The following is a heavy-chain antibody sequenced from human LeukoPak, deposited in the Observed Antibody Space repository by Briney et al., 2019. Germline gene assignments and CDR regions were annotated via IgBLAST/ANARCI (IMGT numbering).Heavy chain of an antibody. CDR1: GFTFSSYW. CDR2: INSDGSST. D-gene: IGHD3-22*01. V-gene: IGHV3-74*01. J-gene: IGHJ3*02. CDR3: AADSNTYYYDSSEDDAFDI. Sequence: GGSLRLSCGASGFTFSSYWMHWVRQAPGKGLVWVSRINSDGSSTSYADSVKGRFTISRDNAKNTLYLQMNSLRAEDTAVYYCAADSNTYYYDSSEDDAFDIWGQGTMVTVSS.